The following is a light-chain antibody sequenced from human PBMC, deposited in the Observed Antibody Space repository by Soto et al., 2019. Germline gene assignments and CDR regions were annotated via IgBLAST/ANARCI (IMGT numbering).Light chain of an antibody. V-gene: IGKV3-15*01. Sequence: EIVMTQSPATLSVSQGERATLSCRASQSVSNNLAWYQQKPGQAPRLLIYGASTRATGLPARFSGSGSGTQFTLTISSLQSEDFAVYYCQQYNNWPITFGQGTRLEIK. CDR3: QQYNNWPIT. CDR1: QSVSNN. CDR2: GAS. J-gene: IGKJ5*01.